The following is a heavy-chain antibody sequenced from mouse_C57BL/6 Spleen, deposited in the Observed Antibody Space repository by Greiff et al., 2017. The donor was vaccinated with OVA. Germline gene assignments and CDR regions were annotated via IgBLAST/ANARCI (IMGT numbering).Heavy chain of an antibody. D-gene: IGHD1-1*01. CDR3: ARYNFITTVVAYPFDY. CDR2: IYPGSGST. Sequence: QVQLQQPGAELVKPGASVKMSCKASGYTFTSYWITWVKQRPGQGLEWIGDIYPGSGSTNYNEKFKSKATLTVDTSSITAYMQLSSLTSEDSAVYYCARYNFITTVVAYPFDYWGQGTTLTVSS. J-gene: IGHJ2*01. V-gene: IGHV1-55*01. CDR1: GYTFTSYW.